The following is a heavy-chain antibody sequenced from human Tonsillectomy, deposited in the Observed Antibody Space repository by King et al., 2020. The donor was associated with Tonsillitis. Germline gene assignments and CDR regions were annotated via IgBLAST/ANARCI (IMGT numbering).Heavy chain of an antibody. CDR1: GFSFSNYA. J-gene: IGHJ6*02. CDR3: AKDYYYGTSSYYNSDMDV. D-gene: IGHD3-22*01. V-gene: IGHV3-23*04. Sequence: VQLVESGGGVVQPGGSLRLSCAASGFSFSNYALSWVRQAPGKGLEWVSSISGSGGSTYYADSVKGRFTISRDNSKNTLYLQMNSLRAEDTAVYYCAKDYYYGTSSYYNSDMDVWGQGTTATVSS. CDR2: ISGSGGST.